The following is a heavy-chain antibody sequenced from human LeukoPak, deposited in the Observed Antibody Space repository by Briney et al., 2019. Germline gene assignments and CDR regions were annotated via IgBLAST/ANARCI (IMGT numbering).Heavy chain of an antibody. Sequence: PSETLSLTCTVSGGSISSYYWSWIRQPPGKGLEWIGYIYYSGSTNYNPSLKSRVTISVDTSKNQFSLKLSSVTAADTAVYDCARDFRANYYDSSGYTLYNWFDPWGQGTLVTVSS. CDR3: ARDFRANYYDSSGYTLYNWFDP. J-gene: IGHJ5*02. V-gene: IGHV4-59*01. CDR2: IYYSGST. D-gene: IGHD3-22*01. CDR1: GGSISSYY.